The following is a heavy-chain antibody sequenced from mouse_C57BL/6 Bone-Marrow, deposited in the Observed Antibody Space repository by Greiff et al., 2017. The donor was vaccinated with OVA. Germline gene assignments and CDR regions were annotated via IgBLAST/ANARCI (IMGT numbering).Heavy chain of an antibody. D-gene: IGHD1-1*01. CDR3: ARDGYYGSSFDY. CDR2: INYDGSST. CDR1: GFTFSDYY. J-gene: IGHJ2*01. Sequence: EVQLVESEGGLVQPGSSMKLSCTASGFTFSDYYMAWVRQVPEKGLEWVANINYDGSSTYYLDSLKSRFIISRDNAKNILYLQMSSLKSEDTATYYCARDGYYGSSFDYWGQGTTLTVSS. V-gene: IGHV5-16*01.